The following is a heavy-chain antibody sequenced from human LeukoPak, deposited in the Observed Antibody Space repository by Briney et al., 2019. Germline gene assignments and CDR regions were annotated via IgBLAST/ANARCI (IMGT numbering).Heavy chain of an antibody. CDR2: ISWNSGSI. J-gene: IGHJ6*02. V-gene: IGHV3-9*01. CDR1: GFTFDDYA. D-gene: IGHD5-18*01. Sequence: GGSLRLSCAASGFTFDDYAMHWVRQAPGKGLEWVSGISWNSGSIGYADSVKGRFTISRDNAKNSLYLQMNSLRAEDTALYYCAKDRGLQLSGRGYGMDVWGQGTTVTVSS. CDR3: AKDRGLQLSGRGYGMDV.